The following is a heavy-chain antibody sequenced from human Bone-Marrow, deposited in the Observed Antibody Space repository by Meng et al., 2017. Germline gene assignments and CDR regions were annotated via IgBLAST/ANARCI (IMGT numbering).Heavy chain of an antibody. Sequence: ASVKVSCKASGYTFTGYYMHWVRQAPGQGLEWMGRINPNSGGTNYAQKFQGRVTMTRDTSISTAYMELSRLRSEDTAVYFCATAFKSVRGFWYFDLWGRGTLVTVSS. D-gene: IGHD3-10*01. CDR2: INPNSGGT. CDR1: GYTFTGYY. CDR3: ATAFKSVRGFWYFDL. V-gene: IGHV1-2*06. J-gene: IGHJ2*01.